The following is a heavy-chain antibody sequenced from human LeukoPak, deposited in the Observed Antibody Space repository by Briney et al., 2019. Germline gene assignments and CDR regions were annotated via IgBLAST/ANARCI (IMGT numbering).Heavy chain of an antibody. CDR1: AYYIISGFY. Sequence: SETLPLICSVSAYYIISGFYCGWIRHSPGKGLEWIGSIYHSGCTYYSPSLKSRVTISVDTSKNQCALKLSSVTAAYTAVYYCARVESMTSRRFDPWGQGILVTVSS. V-gene: IGHV4-38-2*02. J-gene: IGHJ5*01. D-gene: IGHD6-6*01. CDR3: ARVESMTSRRFDP. CDR2: IYHSGCT.